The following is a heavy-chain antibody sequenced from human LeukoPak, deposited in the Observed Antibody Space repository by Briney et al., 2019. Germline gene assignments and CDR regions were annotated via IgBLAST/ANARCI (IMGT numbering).Heavy chain of an antibody. V-gene: IGHV1-18*01. J-gene: IGHJ4*02. CDR3: TRDWPQLERRYCFDY. CDR1: GYSFTNYG. D-gene: IGHD1-1*01. Sequence: ASVKVSCKGCGYSFTNYGISWVRPAPGQGLAWMGWITTYKNNTNYAQKMQGIIIMTKDTSTSPVYMELRRIRHDDTVFYYCTRDWPQLERRYCFDYWGQGTLVTVSS. CDR2: ITTYKNNT.